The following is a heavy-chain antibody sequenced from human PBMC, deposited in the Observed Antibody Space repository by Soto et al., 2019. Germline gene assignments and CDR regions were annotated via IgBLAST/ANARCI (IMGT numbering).Heavy chain of an antibody. Sequence: ASVKVSCKASGGTFSSYAISWVRQAPLQVLEWMVGIIPIFGKANYAQKFQGRVTITADESTSTAYMELSSMRSEDTAVYYGASRIRFGDRNPAYWGQGTMVTFSS. J-gene: IGHJ4*02. CDR2: IIPIFGKA. V-gene: IGHV1-69*13. CDR3: ASRIRFGDRNPAY. D-gene: IGHD3-10*01. CDR1: GGTFSSYA.